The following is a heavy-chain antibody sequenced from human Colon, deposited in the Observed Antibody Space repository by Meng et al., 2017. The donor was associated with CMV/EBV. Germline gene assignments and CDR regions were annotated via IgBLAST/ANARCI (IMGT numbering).Heavy chain of an antibody. J-gene: IGHJ4*02. D-gene: IGHD2-2*01. Sequence: AVSGDSIRNSRWWTWVRKSPGKGLEWIGEITPSGNTAYNPSLKSRVTISLDKSKNPFSVMLSFVTAADTAVYYCTGRKVRSTGGQMEWGQGTLVTVSS. V-gene: IGHV4-4*02. CDR2: ITPSGNT. CDR3: TGRKVRSTGGQME. CDR1: GDSIRNSRW.